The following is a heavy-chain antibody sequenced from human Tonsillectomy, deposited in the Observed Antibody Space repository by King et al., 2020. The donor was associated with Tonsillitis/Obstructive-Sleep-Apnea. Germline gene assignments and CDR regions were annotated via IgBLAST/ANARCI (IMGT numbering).Heavy chain of an antibody. CDR1: GVTFKNAW. D-gene: IGHD3-10*01. CDR2: IKSKGDDGTI. J-gene: IGHJ4*02. CDR3: TTDQGIRGGWAFDC. V-gene: IGHV3-15*01. Sequence: VQLVESGGGLVKSGGSTRLSCTASGVTFKNAWMSWVRQAPGKGLEWVGRIKSKGDDGTIDYAAPVKGRFTISRDDSKNTLYLQMNSLKIEDTAVYYCTTDQGIRGGWAFDCWGQGTLVTVSS.